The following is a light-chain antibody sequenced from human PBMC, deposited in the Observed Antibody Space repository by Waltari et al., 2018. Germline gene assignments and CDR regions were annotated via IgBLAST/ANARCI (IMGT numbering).Light chain of an antibody. V-gene: IGLV1-47*01. Sequence: QSVLTQPPSASGTPGQRVTISCSGSRSNIGNHYVSWYQQLPGTAPKLLIYRNNQRPSGVPDRFSGSKSGTSASLAISGLRSEDEADYYCAVWDDSLSGRVFGGGTKVTVL. CDR2: RNN. CDR3: AVWDDSLSGRV. CDR1: RSNIGNHY. J-gene: IGLJ3*02.